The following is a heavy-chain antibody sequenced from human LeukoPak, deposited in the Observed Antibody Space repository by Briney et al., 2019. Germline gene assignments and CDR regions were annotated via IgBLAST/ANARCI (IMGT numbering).Heavy chain of an antibody. Sequence: SETLSLTCTVSVGSISSSSYYWGWIRQPPGQGVEWIGGIHYSGITYHNPSLKSRVTISADTSKNQFSLKLNSVIVADTAVYHCARTRDVYNGCYFDPWGQGTLVTVSS. CDR3: ARTRDVYNGCYFDP. V-gene: IGHV4-39*01. D-gene: IGHD3-10*01. CDR1: VGSISSSSYY. J-gene: IGHJ4*02. CDR2: IHYSGIT.